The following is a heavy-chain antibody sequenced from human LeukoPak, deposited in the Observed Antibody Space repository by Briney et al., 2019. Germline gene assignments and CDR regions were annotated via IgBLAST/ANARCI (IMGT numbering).Heavy chain of an antibody. CDR3: ARFAEVWGSYRRFDY. CDR1: GFTFSSYW. J-gene: IGHJ4*02. V-gene: IGHV3-7*01. CDR2: IHQDGSVK. D-gene: IGHD3-16*02. Sequence: QAGGSLRLSCAASGFTFSSYWMSWVRQAPGKGLEWVANIHQDGSVKYYVDSVKGRLTISRDNAKNSLYLQMNSLRAEDTAVYYCARFAEVWGSYRRFDYWGQGTLVTVSS.